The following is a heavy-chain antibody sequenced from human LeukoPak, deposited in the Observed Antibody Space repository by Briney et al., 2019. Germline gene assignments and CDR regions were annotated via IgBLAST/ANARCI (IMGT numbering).Heavy chain of an antibody. J-gene: IGHJ4*02. CDR1: GFRFSSYA. CDR3: ARVGVFRLGNFDY. D-gene: IGHD3-16*01. CDR2: INTDGSST. Sequence: GGSLRLSCAASGFRFSSYAMSWVRQAPGKGLVWVSRINTDGSSTSYADSVKGRFTISRDNAKNTLYLQMNSLRAEDTAVYYCARVGVFRLGNFDYWGQGTLVTVSS. V-gene: IGHV3-74*01.